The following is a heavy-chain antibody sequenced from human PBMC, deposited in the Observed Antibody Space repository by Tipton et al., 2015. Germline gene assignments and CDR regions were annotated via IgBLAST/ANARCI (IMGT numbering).Heavy chain of an antibody. CDR1: GFKFSDYY. J-gene: IGHJ6*02. V-gene: IGHV3-11*01. D-gene: IGHD2-2*01. CDR2: ISGTATIV. Sequence: SLRLSCAASGFKFSDYYMNWIRQAPGKGLEWISYISGTATIVSYADSVGGRFTISRDNANNSLYLQLNSLRVDDTAVYYCAKGLAAASYYYFPLDIWGQGTTVTVSS. CDR3: AKGLAAASYYYFPLDI.